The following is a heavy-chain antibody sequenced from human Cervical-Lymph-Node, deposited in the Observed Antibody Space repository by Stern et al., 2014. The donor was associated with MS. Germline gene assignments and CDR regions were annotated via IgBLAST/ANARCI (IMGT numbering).Heavy chain of an antibody. D-gene: IGHD4-17*01. J-gene: IGHJ4*02. CDR1: GFTFSHYS. Sequence: EVQLVESGGGLVKPGESLRLSCDASGFTFSHYSINWVRQAPGTGLAWISSIRNNSTHTYYADSVEGRFTISRDSAKDSVSLHMVSLRAEDTAVYYCARARVGDYARSPHLDSWGQGTLVTVSS. CDR3: ARARVGDYARSPHLDS. V-gene: IGHV3-21*01. CDR2: IRNNSTHT.